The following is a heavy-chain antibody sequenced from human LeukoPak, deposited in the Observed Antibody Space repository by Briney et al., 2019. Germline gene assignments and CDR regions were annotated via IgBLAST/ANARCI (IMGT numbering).Heavy chain of an antibody. D-gene: IGHD6-19*01. CDR1: GFTFRSYE. J-gene: IGHJ4*02. V-gene: IGHV3-48*03. CDR2: ISSSGSTI. Sequence: GGSLRLSCAASGFTFRSYEMNWVRQAPGKGLEWVSYISSSGSTIYYADSVKGRFTISRDNAKNSLYLQMNSLRAEDTAVYYCARDGRKWLAPFDYWGQGTLVTVSS. CDR3: ARDGRKWLAPFDY.